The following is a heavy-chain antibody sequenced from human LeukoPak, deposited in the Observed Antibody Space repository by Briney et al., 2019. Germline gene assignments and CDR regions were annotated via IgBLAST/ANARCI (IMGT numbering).Heavy chain of an antibody. CDR2: IYYSGST. V-gene: IGHV4-39*01. CDR3: ARHLLLRLGAYYFDY. J-gene: IGHJ4*02. D-gene: IGHD3-10*01. Sequence: MSSETLSLTCTVSGGSISSSSNYSGWIRQPPGKGLEWIGSIYYSGSTYYNPSLKSRVTISVDTSKNQFSLKLSSVTAADTAVYYCARHLLLRLGAYYFDYWGQGTLVTVSS. CDR1: GGSISSSSNY.